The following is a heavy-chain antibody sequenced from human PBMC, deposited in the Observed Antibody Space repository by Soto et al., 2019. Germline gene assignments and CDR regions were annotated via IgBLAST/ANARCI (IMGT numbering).Heavy chain of an antibody. CDR3: ARDREGSGSYDYYYYGLDV. CDR2: ISAYNGNT. V-gene: IGHV1-18*01. J-gene: IGHJ6*02. D-gene: IGHD1-26*01. CDR1: GYTFTSYG. Sequence: ASVKVSCKASGYTFTSYGISWVRQAPGQGLEWMGWISAYNGNTNYAQKLQGRVTMTTDTSTSTAYMELRSLRSDDTAVYYCARDREGSGSYDYYYYGLDVWGQGTTVTVSS.